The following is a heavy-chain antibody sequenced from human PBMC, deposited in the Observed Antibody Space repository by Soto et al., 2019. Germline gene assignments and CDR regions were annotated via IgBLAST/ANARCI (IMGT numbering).Heavy chain of an antibody. V-gene: IGHV4-31*03. Sequence: PSETLSLTCTVSGGSISSGGYYWSWIRQHPGKGMEWIGYIYYSGSTYYNPSLKSRVTISVDTSKNQFSLKLSSVTAADTAVFYCARGIDLGYCSSTSCYFDYWGQGTLVTVSS. D-gene: IGHD2-2*01. CDR3: ARGIDLGYCSSTSCYFDY. J-gene: IGHJ4*02. CDR1: GGSISSGGYY. CDR2: IYYSGST.